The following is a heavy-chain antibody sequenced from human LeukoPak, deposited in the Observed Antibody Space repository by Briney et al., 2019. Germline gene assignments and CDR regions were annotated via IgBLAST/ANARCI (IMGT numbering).Heavy chain of an antibody. CDR1: RFTFSSYW. CDR2: IKQDGSEK. V-gene: IGHV3-7*01. Sequence: GGSLRLSCAASRFTFSSYWMSWVRQAPGKGLEWVANIKQDGSEKYYVDSVKGRFTISRDNAKNSLYLQMNSLRAEDTAVYYCARDLTVVTPEASWGQGTLVTVSS. J-gene: IGHJ5*02. CDR3: ARDLTVVTPEAS. D-gene: IGHD4-23*01.